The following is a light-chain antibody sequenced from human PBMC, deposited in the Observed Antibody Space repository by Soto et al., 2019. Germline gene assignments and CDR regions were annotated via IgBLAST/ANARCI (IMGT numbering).Light chain of an antibody. V-gene: IGKV1-39*01. CDR2: AAS. Sequence: DIQMTQSPSSLSASVGDRVTITCRASQSISTYLNWYQQRPGKAPKLLIYAASNLQSGVPSGFSGSRSGTDFAVTITSLQPEDSATYYCQQSYSTPYTFGQGTKLEIK. CDR1: QSISTY. J-gene: IGKJ2*01. CDR3: QQSYSTPYT.